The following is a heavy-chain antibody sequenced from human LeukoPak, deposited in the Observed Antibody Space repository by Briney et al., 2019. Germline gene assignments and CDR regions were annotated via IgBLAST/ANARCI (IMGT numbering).Heavy chain of an antibody. Sequence: SETLSLTCTVSGGSISNYYWSWIRQPPGKGLGWLGYIYSSGTTDYNPSLKSRVTISVDTSNNQFSLKLGSVTAADTAVYYCARGSHYSSGWYLDYWGQGTPVTVSS. V-gene: IGHV4-59*01. CDR2: IYSSGTT. D-gene: IGHD6-19*01. CDR3: ARGSHYSSGWYLDY. J-gene: IGHJ4*02. CDR1: GGSISNYY.